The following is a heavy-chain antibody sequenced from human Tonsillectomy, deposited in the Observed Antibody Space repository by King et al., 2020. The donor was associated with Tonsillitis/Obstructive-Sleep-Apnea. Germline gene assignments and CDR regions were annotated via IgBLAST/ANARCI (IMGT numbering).Heavy chain of an antibody. CDR2: IWYDGSNK. Sequence: QLVQSGGGVVQPGRSLRLSCAASGFTFSSYGMHWVRQAPGKGLEWVAVIWYDGSNKYYADSVKGRFTISRDNSKNTLYLQMNSLRAEDTAVYYCARGSLSVFGVVKEYYYGMDVWGQGTTVTVSS. CDR3: ARGSLSVFGVVKEYYYGMDV. CDR1: GFTFSSYG. D-gene: IGHD3-3*02. V-gene: IGHV3-33*01. J-gene: IGHJ6*02.